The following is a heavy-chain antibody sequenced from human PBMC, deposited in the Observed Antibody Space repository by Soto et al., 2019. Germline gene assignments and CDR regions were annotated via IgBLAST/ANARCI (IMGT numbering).Heavy chain of an antibody. CDR3: AKDRSTMRWFDP. Sequence: SETLSLTCAVSGASVRSYHWSWVRQAAGKGLEWIGRVQMSGTTNYNPSLKTRVTMSLDTSKNEVSLRMTSVTAADTAVYFCAKDRSTMRWFDPWGQGILVTVSS. CDR2: VQMSGTT. V-gene: IGHV4-4*07. CDR1: GASVRSYH. J-gene: IGHJ5*02. D-gene: IGHD1-1*01.